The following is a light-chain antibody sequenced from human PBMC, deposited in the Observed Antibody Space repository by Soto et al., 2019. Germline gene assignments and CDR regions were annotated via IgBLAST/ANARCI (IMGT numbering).Light chain of an antibody. V-gene: IGKV3-15*01. CDR2: GAS. J-gene: IGKJ4*01. Sequence: EIVMTQSPATLSVSPGERATLSCRASQSVSSNLAWYQQKLGQAPRLLIYGASTRATGIPARFSGSGSGTECTLTISSLQSEDFAVYYCQQYNNWPPLTFGGGTKVEIK. CDR3: QQYNNWPPLT. CDR1: QSVSSN.